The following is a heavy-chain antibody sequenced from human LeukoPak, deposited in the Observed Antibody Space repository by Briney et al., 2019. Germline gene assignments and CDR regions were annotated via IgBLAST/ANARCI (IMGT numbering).Heavy chain of an antibody. Sequence: SETLSLTCTVPGGSISSYYWSWIRQPAGKGLEWIGRIYPSGGTNYNPSLKSRVTISVDKSKNQFSLNLSSVTAADTAVYYCARGAAADWVFDIWGQGTMVTVSS. CDR2: IYPSGGT. V-gene: IGHV4-4*07. J-gene: IGHJ3*02. CDR3: ARGAAADWVFDI. CDR1: GGSISSYY. D-gene: IGHD2-2*01.